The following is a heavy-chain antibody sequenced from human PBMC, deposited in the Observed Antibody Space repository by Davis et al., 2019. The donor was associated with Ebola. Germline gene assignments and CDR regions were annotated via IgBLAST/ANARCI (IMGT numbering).Heavy chain of an antibody. D-gene: IGHD2-15*01. J-gene: IGHJ4*02. CDR1: GFILTNYA. CDR3: AHLGPQRYCSGGGCHGYLDY. V-gene: IGHV1-3*01. CDR2: INAGNGNT. Sequence: AASVKVSCKASGFILTNYAIHWVRQAPGQRLEWMGWINAGNGNTKYSQKFQGRVTITADESTRTAYMELNGLRSEDTAVYYCAHLGPQRYCSGGGCHGYLDYWGQGTLVTVSS.